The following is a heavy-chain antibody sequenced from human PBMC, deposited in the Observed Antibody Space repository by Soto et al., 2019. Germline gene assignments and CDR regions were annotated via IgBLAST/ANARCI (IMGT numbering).Heavy chain of an antibody. D-gene: IGHD2-15*01. CDR1: GGSISSGDYY. CDR2: IYYSGST. V-gene: IGHV4-30-4*01. CDR3: ARIVVVVAAPVNP. J-gene: IGHJ5*02. Sequence: QVQLQESGPGLVKPSQTLSLTCTVSGGSISSGDYYWSWIRQPPGEGLEWIGYIYYSGSTYYNPSLKSRVTISVDTSKNQFSLKLSSVTAADTAVYYCARIVVVVAAPVNPWGQGTLVTVSS.